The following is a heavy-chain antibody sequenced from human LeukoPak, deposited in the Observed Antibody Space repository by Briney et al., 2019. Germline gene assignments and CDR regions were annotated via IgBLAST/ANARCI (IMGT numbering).Heavy chain of an antibody. CDR1: GGSVSSGSYY. V-gene: IGHV4-61*01. CDR3: AGARYCSSTSCAPGY. D-gene: IGHD2-2*01. Sequence: SETLSLTCTVSGGSVSSGSYYWSWIRQPPGKGLEWIGYIYYSGSTNYNPSLKSRVTISVDTSKNQFSLKLSSVTAADTAVYYCAGARYCSSTSCAPGYWGQGTLVTVSS. J-gene: IGHJ4*02. CDR2: IYYSGST.